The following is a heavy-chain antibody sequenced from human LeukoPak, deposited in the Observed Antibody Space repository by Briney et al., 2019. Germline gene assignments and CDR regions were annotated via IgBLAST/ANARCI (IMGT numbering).Heavy chain of an antibody. J-gene: IGHJ4*02. CDR1: GFTFSGFG. D-gene: IGHD5-24*01. V-gene: IGHV3-30*18. CDR3: AKGGADGHFDY. CDR2: ISYDESNK. Sequence: GGSLRLSCAASGFTFSGFGMHWVRQAPGKGLEWVAVISYDESNKYYADSAKGRFTISRDNSKNTLYLQMNSLRAEDTAVYYCAKGGADGHFDYWGQGTLFTVSS.